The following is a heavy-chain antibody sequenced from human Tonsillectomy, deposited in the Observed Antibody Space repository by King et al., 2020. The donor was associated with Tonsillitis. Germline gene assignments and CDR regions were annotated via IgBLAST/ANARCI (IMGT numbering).Heavy chain of an antibody. CDR2: MNPNSGNT. D-gene: IGHD3-22*01. V-gene: IGHV1-8*01. CDR3: ARVSDSSGYYYFDY. CDR1: GYTFTSYD. J-gene: IGHJ4*02. Sequence: VQLVESGAEVKKPGASVKVSCKASGYTFTSYDINWVRQATGQGLEWMGWMNPNSGNTGYAQKFQGRVTMTRNTSISTAYMELSSLSSEDTAVYYCARVSDSSGYYYFDYWGQGTLVTVSS.